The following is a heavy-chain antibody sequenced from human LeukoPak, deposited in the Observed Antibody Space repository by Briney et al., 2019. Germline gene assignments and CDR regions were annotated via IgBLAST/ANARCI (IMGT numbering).Heavy chain of an antibody. D-gene: IGHD3-10*01. V-gene: IGHV4-34*12. CDR2: IFHSGST. CDR1: GGSFSGYY. J-gene: IGHJ6*03. Sequence: KPSETLSLTCAVYGGSFSGYYWGWIRQPPGKGLEWIGAIFHSGSTYYNPSLESRVSISADTSEKQFSLRLHSVTAADTAVYFCARHRRPLVQGVIYYYYYMDVWGKGTTVTVSS. CDR3: ARHRRPLVQGVIYYYYYMDV.